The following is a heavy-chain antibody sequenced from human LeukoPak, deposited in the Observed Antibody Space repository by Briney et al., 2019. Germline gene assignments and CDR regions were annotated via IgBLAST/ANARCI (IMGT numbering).Heavy chain of an antibody. Sequence: SETLSLTCTVSGGSISSYYWSWIRQPPGKGLEWIGYVYYSGSTNYNPSLKSRVAISVDTSKNQFSLKLSSVTAADTAVYYCARLTDYYYYMDVWGKGTTVTVSS. CDR1: GGSISSYY. D-gene: IGHD4/OR15-4a*01. CDR3: ARLTDYYYYMDV. CDR2: VYYSGST. V-gene: IGHV4-59*01. J-gene: IGHJ6*03.